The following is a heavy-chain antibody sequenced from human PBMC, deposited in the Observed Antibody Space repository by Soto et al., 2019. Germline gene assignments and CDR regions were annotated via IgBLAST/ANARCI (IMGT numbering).Heavy chain of an antibody. V-gene: IGHV2-5*02. D-gene: IGHD3-9*01. J-gene: IGHJ5*02. Sequence: QITLKESGPTLVRPTQTLTLTCTFSGFSLSTSGVGVAWFRQPPGKALEWLALLYWDGDKRYRPSLKSGLTITKDTSKNQVVLTMTNVDPVDTATYFCAHRVAAYDFETGYYKGRKDWFDPWGQGTLVIVSS. CDR2: LYWDGDK. CDR3: AHRVAAYDFETGYYKGRKDWFDP. CDR1: GFSLSTSGVG.